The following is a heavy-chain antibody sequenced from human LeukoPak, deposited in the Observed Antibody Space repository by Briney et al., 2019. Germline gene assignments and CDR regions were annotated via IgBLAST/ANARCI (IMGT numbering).Heavy chain of an antibody. CDR1: GGSTSTSRYH. J-gene: IGHJ4*02. CDR2: IYYSGTT. Sequence: SETLSLTCSVSGGSTSTSRYHWGWIRQPPGKGLEWIGSIYYSGTTYYNPSLKSRVSMSVDTSKNQFSLKLNSVTAADTAVYYCAREGYSPGHYSFDYWGQGTLVTVSS. CDR3: AREGYSPGHYSFDY. D-gene: IGHD5-18*01. V-gene: IGHV4-39*07.